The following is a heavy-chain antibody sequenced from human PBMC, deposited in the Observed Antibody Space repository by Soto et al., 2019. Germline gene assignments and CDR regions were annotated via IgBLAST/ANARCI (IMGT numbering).Heavy chain of an antibody. CDR1: GFTFSSYS. V-gene: IGHV3-21*01. Sequence: GGSLRLSCAASGFTFSSYSMNWVRQAPGKGLEWVSSISSSSSYIYYADSVKGRFTISRDNAKNSLYLQMNSLRAEDTAVYYCASFPGIVVVPAAIYWFDPWGQGTLVTVSS. J-gene: IGHJ5*02. CDR3: ASFPGIVVVPAAIYWFDP. D-gene: IGHD2-2*01. CDR2: ISSSSSYI.